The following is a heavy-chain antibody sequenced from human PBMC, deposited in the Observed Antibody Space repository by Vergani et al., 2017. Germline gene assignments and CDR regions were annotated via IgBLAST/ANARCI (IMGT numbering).Heavy chain of an antibody. J-gene: IGHJ5*02. D-gene: IGHD2-15*01. CDR3: ARTGYCSGGSCYSGAWFDP. CDR1: GYTFTGYY. V-gene: IGHV1-2*02. CDR2: INPNSGGT. Sequence: QVQLVQSGAEVKKPGASVKVSCKASGYTFTGYYMQWVRQAPGQGLEWMGWINPNSGGTNYAQKFQGRVTMTRDTSISTAYMELSRLRSDDTAVYYCARTGYCSGGSCYSGAWFDPWGQGTLVTVSS.